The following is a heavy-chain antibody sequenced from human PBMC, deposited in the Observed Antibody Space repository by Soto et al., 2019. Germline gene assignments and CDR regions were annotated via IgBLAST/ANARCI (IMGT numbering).Heavy chain of an antibody. D-gene: IGHD6-19*01. Sequence: SEPLSLTCTVSGGSISSYYWSWIRQHPGKGLEWIGYIYYSGSTNYNPSLKSRVTISVDTSKNQFSLKLSSVTAADTAVYYCARDGSVGCGWSLVYWGQATLDNVSS. J-gene: IGHJ4*02. CDR2: IYYSGST. V-gene: IGHV4-59*01. CDR1: GGSISSYY. CDR3: ARDGSVGCGWSLVY.